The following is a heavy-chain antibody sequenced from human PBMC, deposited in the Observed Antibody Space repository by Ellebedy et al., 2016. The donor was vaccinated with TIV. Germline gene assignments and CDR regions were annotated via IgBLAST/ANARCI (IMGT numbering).Heavy chain of an antibody. CDR2: IWYDGSNK. J-gene: IGHJ3*02. V-gene: IGHV3-33*01. CDR1: GFTFSSNG. D-gene: IGHD1-26*01. Sequence: GESLKISCAASGFTFSSNGMPWVRQAPGKGLEWVAVIWYDGSNKYHANSVKGRFTISRDNSKNTLYLQMNSLRAEDTAVYYCARDWGGSYCAFDIWGQGTMVTVSS. CDR3: ARDWGGSYCAFDI.